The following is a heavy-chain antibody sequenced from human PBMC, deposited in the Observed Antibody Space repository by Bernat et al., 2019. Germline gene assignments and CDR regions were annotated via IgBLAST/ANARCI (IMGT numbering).Heavy chain of an antibody. J-gene: IGHJ3*02. D-gene: IGHD3-3*01. CDR2: IYYSGTT. V-gene: IGHV4-31*03. Sequence: QVQLQESGPGLVKSSQTLSLTCTVSGGSISSGADYWSWIRQHPGKGLEWIGYIYYSGTTYYNPSLKSRVTISVDTSKNQFSLKLSSVTDADTAVYYCARADYDFWSGYYGDAFDIWGQGTMVTVSS. CDR1: GGSISSGADY. CDR3: ARADYDFWSGYYGDAFDI.